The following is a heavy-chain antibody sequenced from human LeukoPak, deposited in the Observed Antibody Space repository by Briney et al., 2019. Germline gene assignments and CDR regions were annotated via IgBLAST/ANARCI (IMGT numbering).Heavy chain of an antibody. D-gene: IGHD2-2*01. V-gene: IGHV3-21*06. CDR3: ARADCSGSTCYLRHSWFDP. CDR2: ISTSSRYI. Sequence: GGSLRLSCAAAGVTLRAFDMHWVRQAPGKGLEWVSSISTSSRYIYYRDSVKGRFTISRDDAKNSLYLQMNSLTVEDTAVYYCARADCSGSTCYLRHSWFDPWGQGTLVTVSS. J-gene: IGHJ5*02. CDR1: GVTLRAFD.